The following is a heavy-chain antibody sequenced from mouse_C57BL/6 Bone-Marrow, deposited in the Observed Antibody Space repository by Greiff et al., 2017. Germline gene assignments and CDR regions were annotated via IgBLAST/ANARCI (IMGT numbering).Heavy chain of an antibody. V-gene: IGHV1-15*01. CDR2: IDPETGGT. CDR3: TRDGDGYPFDY. CDR1: GYTFTDYE. Sequence: SGAELVRPGASVTLSCKASGYTFTDYEMHWVKQPPVHGLEWIGAIDPETGGTAYNQKFKGKAILTADKSSSTAYMELRSLTSEDSAVYYCTRDGDGYPFDYWGQGTTLTVSS. D-gene: IGHD2-3*01. J-gene: IGHJ2*01.